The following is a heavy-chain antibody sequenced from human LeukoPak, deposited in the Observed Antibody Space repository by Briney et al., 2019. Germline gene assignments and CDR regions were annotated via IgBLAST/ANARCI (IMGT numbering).Heavy chain of an antibody. CDR2: ISWDGGST. V-gene: IGHV3-43*01. J-gene: IGHJ3*02. Sequence: GGSLRLSCAASGFTFSNYWIHWVRQAPGKGLEWVSLISWDGGSTYYADSVKGRFTISRDNSKNSLYLQMNSLRTEDTALYYCAGATVDAFDIWGQGTMVTVSS. D-gene: IGHD1-26*01. CDR1: GFTFSNYW. CDR3: AGATVDAFDI.